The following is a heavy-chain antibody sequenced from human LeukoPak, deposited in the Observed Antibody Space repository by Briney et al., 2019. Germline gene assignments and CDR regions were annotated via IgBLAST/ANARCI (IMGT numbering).Heavy chain of an antibody. J-gene: IGHJ5*02. CDR1: GGSFSGYY. Sequence: KTSETLSLTCAVYGGSFSGYYWSWIRRPPGKGLEWIGEINHSGSTNYNPSLKSRVTISVDTSKNQFSLKLSSVTAADTAVYYCATKGSYYSRATNGFDPWAREPWSPSP. V-gene: IGHV4-34*01. CDR2: INHSGST. CDR3: ATKGSYYSRATNGFDP. D-gene: IGHD3-10*01.